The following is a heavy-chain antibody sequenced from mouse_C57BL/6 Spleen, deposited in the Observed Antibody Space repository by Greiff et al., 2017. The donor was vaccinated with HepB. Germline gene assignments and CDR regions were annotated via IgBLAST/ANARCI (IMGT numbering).Heavy chain of an antibody. Sequence: QVQLQQPGTELVKPGASVKLSCKASGYTFTSYWMHWVKQRPGQGLEWIGNINPSNGGTNYNEKFKSKATLTVDKSSSTAYMQLSSLTSEDSAVYYWARYSIYGDYDGYFDVWGTGTTVTVSS. D-gene: IGHD2-4*01. V-gene: IGHV1-53*01. CDR1: GYTFTSYW. CDR2: INPSNGGT. CDR3: ARYSIYGDYDGYFDV. J-gene: IGHJ1*03.